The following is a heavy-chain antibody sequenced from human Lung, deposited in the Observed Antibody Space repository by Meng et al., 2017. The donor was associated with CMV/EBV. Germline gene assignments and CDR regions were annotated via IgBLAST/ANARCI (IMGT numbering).Heavy chain of an antibody. J-gene: IGHJ3*01. V-gene: IGHV1-69*05. Sequence: SVKVSCKASRGTLTNFAINWVRQAPGQGLQWLGGIIPTFRTPHYAQKFQGRVAITTDEPMTTVYMELSSLKFDDTAVYYCARGPFRSEAFHVWGQGTVVTVSS. D-gene: IGHD3-10*01. CDR3: ARGPFRSEAFHV. CDR1: RGTLTNFA. CDR2: IIPTFRTP.